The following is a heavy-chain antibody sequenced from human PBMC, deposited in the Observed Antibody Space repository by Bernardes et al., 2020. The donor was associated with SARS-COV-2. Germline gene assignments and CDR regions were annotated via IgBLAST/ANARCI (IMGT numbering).Heavy chain of an antibody. J-gene: IGHJ5*01. CDR2: ISSSSSYI. D-gene: IGHD3-3*02. Sequence: VEPLFLSCAASGFTFSSSSMNWVRQAPGQGLEWVSSISSSSSYIYYADSVKGRFTISRDNAKNSLYLQMNSLRAEDTAVYYCAREGQVIRSWFDPWGQGTTVTVAS. V-gene: IGHV3-21*01. CDR3: AREGQVIRSWFDP. CDR1: GFTFSSSS.